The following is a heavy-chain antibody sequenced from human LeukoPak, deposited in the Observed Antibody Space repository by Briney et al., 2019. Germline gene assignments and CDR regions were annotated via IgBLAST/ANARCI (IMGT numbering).Heavy chain of an antibody. V-gene: IGHV3-48*03. CDR3: AREGHLVRGVSDY. CDR2: ISSSGSTI. Sequence: GGSLRLSCAASGFTFSSYEMDWVRQAPGKGLEWVSYISSSGSTIYYADSVKGRFTISRDNAKNSLYLQMNSLRAEDTAVYYCAREGHLVRGVSDYWGQGTLVTVSS. D-gene: IGHD3-10*01. J-gene: IGHJ4*02. CDR1: GFTFSSYE.